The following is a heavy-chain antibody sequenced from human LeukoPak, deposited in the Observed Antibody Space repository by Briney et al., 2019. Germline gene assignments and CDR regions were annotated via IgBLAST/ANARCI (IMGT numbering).Heavy chain of an antibody. Sequence: ASVKVSCKASGYTFTSYGISWVRQAPGQGLEWMGWISAYNGNTNYAQKLQGRVTMTTDTSTSTAYMELRSLRSDDTAVYHCAVGYSYGPPLFFDYWGQGTLVTVSS. CDR1: GYTFTSYG. CDR3: AVGYSYGPPLFFDY. V-gene: IGHV1-18*04. J-gene: IGHJ4*02. CDR2: ISAYNGNT. D-gene: IGHD5-18*01.